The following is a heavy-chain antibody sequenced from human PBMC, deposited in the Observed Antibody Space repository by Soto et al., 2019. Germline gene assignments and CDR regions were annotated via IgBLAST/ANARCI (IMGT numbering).Heavy chain of an antibody. Sequence: QVQLVQSGAEVKKPGASVKVSCKASGYTFTSYAMHWVRQAPGQRLEWMGWINAGNGNTKYSQKFQGRVTITRDTSAITVYMELSSLRSEDTAVYYCARNLMDYDILTGYYMGYYFDYWGQGTLVTVSS. CDR1: GYTFTSYA. D-gene: IGHD3-9*01. V-gene: IGHV1-3*01. J-gene: IGHJ4*02. CDR3: ARNLMDYDILTGYYMGYYFDY. CDR2: INAGNGNT.